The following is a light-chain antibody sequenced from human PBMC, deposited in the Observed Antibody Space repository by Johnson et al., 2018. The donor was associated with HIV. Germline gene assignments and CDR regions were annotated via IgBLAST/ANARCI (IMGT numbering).Light chain of an antibody. CDR1: SSNIGNNY. J-gene: IGLJ1*01. V-gene: IGLV1-51*01. CDR3: GTWDSSLSAGV. Sequence: HSVLSQPPSVSAAPGQKVTISCSGSSSNIGNNYVSWYQQLPGTAPKLLIYDNNKRPSGIPDRFSGSKSGTSATLGITGLQTGAEADYYCGTWDSSLSAGVFGTGTKVTVL. CDR2: DNN.